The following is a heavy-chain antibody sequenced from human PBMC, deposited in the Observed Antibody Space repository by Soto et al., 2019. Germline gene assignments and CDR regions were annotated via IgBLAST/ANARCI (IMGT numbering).Heavy chain of an antibody. J-gene: IGHJ6*02. CDR2: ILNDGSNR. CDR1: EFTFSNYG. Sequence: QVQLVESGGGVVQPGRSLRLSCAASEFTFSNYGMHWVRQAPGKGLEWVAVILNDGSNRYHADSVKDRFTISRDNSKNTLYLQVNSRTGEDTAVYYWARDDEYSGNGMDVWGQGTTVTVS. D-gene: IGHD3-10*01. CDR3: ARDDEYSGNGMDV. V-gene: IGHV3-33*01.